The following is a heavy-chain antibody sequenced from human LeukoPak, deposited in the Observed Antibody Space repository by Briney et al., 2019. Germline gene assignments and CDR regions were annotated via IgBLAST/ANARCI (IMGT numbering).Heavy chain of an antibody. J-gene: IGHJ3*02. V-gene: IGHV5-51*01. CDR3: ARPGGDILTGYDM. CDR2: IYPGDSDT. CDR1: GYTFTYYW. D-gene: IGHD3-9*01. Sequence: GESLKISCKGSGYTFTYYWIGSVRQMPGKGLEWIGIIYPGDSDTRYSPSFQGQVTISADKSISTAYLQWSSLTASDTAMYYCARPGGDILTGYDMWGQGTMVTVSS.